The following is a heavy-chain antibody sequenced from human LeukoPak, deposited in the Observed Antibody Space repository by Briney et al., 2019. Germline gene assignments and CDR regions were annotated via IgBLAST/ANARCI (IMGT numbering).Heavy chain of an antibody. D-gene: IGHD2-15*01. Sequence: ASVKVSCKASGYTFTSYGISWVRQAPGQGLEWMGWISAYNGNTNYAQKLQGRVTMTTDTSTSTAYMELRSLRSDDTAVYYGARDDVVVVAAGNWFDPWGQGTLVTVSS. J-gene: IGHJ5*02. CDR2: ISAYNGNT. CDR3: ARDDVVVVAAGNWFDP. CDR1: GYTFTSYG. V-gene: IGHV1-18*01.